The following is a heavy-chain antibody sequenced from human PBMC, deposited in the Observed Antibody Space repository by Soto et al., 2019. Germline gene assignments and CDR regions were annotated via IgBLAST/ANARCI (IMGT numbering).Heavy chain of an antibody. V-gene: IGHV3-7*01. J-gene: IGHJ4*02. CDR3: ARDSSSSWYYFDY. CDR2: IKQEGSEK. CDR1: GFTFSSYW. D-gene: IGHD6-13*01. Sequence: GGSLRLSCAASGFTFSSYWMSWVRQAPGKGLEWVANIKQEGSEKYYVDSVKGRFTISRDNAKNSLYLQMNSLRAEDTAVYYCARDSSSSWYYFDYWGQGTLVTVSS.